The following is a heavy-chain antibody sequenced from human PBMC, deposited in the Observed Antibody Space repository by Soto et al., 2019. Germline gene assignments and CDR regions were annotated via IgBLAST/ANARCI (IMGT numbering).Heavy chain of an antibody. Sequence: EVQLLESGGGLVQPGGSLRLSCEASGFTFSSYAMNWVRQAPGKGLEWVSVISGSGGTTNYADSVKGRFTISRDNSKNTLDLQMNSLRAEDTAVYYCVKLSSASGAYYYYAMDVWGQGTTVTVSS. CDR3: VKLSSASGAYYYYAMDV. J-gene: IGHJ6*02. V-gene: IGHV3-23*01. CDR1: GFTFSSYA. CDR2: ISGSGGTT. D-gene: IGHD1-26*01.